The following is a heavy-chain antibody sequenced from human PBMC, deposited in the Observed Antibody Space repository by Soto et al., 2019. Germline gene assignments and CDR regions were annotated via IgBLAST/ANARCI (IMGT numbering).Heavy chain of an antibody. CDR2: ISPSGTTI. J-gene: IGHJ4*02. CDR1: GFTFSRFE. D-gene: IGHD3-10*01. V-gene: IGHV3-48*03. Sequence: LRLSCDASGFTFSRFEMNWVRQAPWKGLEWVSYISPSGTTIYYADSVKGRFTISRDNANNSLFLQMSSLTVDDSAVYFCARGSKDSYPGSRIFDFWGRGTLVTVSS. CDR3: ARGSKDSYPGSRIFDF.